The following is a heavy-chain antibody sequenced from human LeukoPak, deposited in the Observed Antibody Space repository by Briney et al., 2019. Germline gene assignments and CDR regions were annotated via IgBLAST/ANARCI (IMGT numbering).Heavy chain of an antibody. Sequence: ASVKVSCKASGYTFTGYYMHWVRQAPGQGLEWMGWINPNSGGTNYAQKFQGRVTMTRDTSISTAYMELGRLRSDDTAVYYCARVFRFQGGKGEAFDIWGQGTMVTVSS. CDR3: ARVFRFQGGKGEAFDI. J-gene: IGHJ3*02. CDR1: GYTFTGYY. V-gene: IGHV1-2*02. D-gene: IGHD4-23*01. CDR2: INPNSGGT.